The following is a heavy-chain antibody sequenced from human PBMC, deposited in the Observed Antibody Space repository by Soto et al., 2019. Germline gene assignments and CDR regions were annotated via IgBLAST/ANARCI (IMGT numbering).Heavy chain of an antibody. V-gene: IGHV5-51*01. CDR1: GYSFTSYW. CDR3: AGGGVRGVITRTRDYYGMDV. CDR2: IYPGDSDT. Sequence: PGESLKISCKASGYSFTSYWIGWVRQMPGKGLEWMGIIYPGDSDTRYGPSFQGQVTISADKSISTAYLQWSSLKASDTAMYYCAGGGVRGVITRTRDYYGMDVWGQGTTVTVSS. J-gene: IGHJ6*02. D-gene: IGHD3-10*01.